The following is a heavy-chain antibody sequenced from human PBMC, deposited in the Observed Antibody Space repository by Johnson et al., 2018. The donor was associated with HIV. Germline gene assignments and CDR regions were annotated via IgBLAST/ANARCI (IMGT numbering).Heavy chain of an antibody. CDR3: TTMSALWFGDIHVFGDGFDI. V-gene: IGHV3-15*01. Sequence: MQLVESGGGLVQSGGSLRLACVASGFIVGTKYMSWVRQAPGKGVEWVGRVKSKTDGGTIDYAAAVKGRFIISRDDSKNTLYLQMNGLKTEDTAMYYCTTMSALWFGDIHVFGDGFDIWGQGTMVTVSS. CDR2: VKSKTDGGTI. CDR1: GFIVGTKY. J-gene: IGHJ3*02. D-gene: IGHD3-10*01.